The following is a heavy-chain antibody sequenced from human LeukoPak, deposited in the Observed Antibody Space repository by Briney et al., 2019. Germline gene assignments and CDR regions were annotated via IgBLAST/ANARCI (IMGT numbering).Heavy chain of an antibody. CDR2: IGTAGDT. Sequence: PGGSLRLSCAASGFTFSNYDMHWVRHATGEGLEWVSVIGTAGDTYYSGSVKGRFTISRENAKNSLYLQMNSLRAGDTAVYYCARVGLANGFDIWGQGTMVTVSS. J-gene: IGHJ3*02. D-gene: IGHD3/OR15-3a*01. CDR1: GFTFSNYD. CDR3: ARVGLANGFDI. V-gene: IGHV3-13*04.